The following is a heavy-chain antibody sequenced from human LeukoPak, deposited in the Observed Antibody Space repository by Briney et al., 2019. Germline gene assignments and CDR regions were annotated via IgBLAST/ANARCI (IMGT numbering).Heavy chain of an antibody. CDR1: GFTFSSYW. J-gene: IGHJ4*02. CDR3: ARSYDH. V-gene: IGHV3-74*01. CDR2: ITTDGSVT. Sequence: GGSLRLSCAASGFTFSSYWMHWVRQAPGKGMVWVSRITTDGSVTHYADSVKGRFTISRDNAKNTLYLQMNSLGAEDTAVYYCARSYDHWGQGTLVTVSS. D-gene: IGHD3-10*01.